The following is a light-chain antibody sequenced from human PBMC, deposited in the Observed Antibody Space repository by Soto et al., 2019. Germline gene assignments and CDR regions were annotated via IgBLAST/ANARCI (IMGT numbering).Light chain of an antibody. CDR2: GVS. CDR3: SSYTTDNTRV. CDR1: KNDIGSSDY. Sequence: QSALTQPASVSASPGQSITISCTGGKNDIGSSDYVSWYQQHPGKAPKLIIYGVSNRPSGTSDRFSGSKSGNTASLTISGLQADDEADYYCSSYTTDNTRVFGGGTKLTVL. V-gene: IGLV2-14*01. J-gene: IGLJ2*01.